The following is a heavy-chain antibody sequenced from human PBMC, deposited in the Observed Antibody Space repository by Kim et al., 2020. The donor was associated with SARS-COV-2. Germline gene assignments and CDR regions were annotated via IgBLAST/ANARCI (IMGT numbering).Heavy chain of an antibody. CDR3: AKEGYVWGSYRYEGFDY. Sequence: GGSLRLSCAASGFTFSSYAMSWVRQAPGKGLEWVSAISGSGGSTYYADSVKGRFTISRDNSKNTLYLQMNSLRAEDTAVYYCAKEGYVWGSYRYEGFDYWGQGTLVTVSS. V-gene: IGHV3-23*01. CDR1: GFTFSSYA. D-gene: IGHD3-16*02. CDR2: ISGSGGST. J-gene: IGHJ4*02.